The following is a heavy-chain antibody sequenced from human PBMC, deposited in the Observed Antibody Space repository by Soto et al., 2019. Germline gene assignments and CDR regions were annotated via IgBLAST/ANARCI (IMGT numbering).Heavy chain of an antibody. CDR3: ARAWGGNVEDY. V-gene: IGHV4-59*01. Sequence: SETLSLTCPVSGGSISSYYWSWLRQPPGKGLEWIGYIYYSGSTNYNPSLKSRVTISVDTSKNQFSLKLSSVTAADTAVYYCARAWGGNVEDYWGQGTLVTVS. CDR2: IYYSGST. J-gene: IGHJ4*02. CDR1: GGSISSYY. D-gene: IGHD3-16*01.